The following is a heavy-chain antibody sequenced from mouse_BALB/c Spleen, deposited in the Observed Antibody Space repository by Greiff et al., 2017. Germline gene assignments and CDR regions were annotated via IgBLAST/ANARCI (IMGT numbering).Heavy chain of an antibody. V-gene: IGHV5-6*01. D-gene: IGHD1-1*01. J-gene: IGHJ4*01. CDR3: ARKSAYYGSSYYYAMDY. Sequence: VQGVESGGDLVKPGGSLKLSCAASGFTFSSYGMSWVRQTPDKRLEWVATISSGGSYTYYPDSVKGRFTISRDNAKNTLYLQMSSLKSEDTAMYYCARKSAYYGSSYYYAMDYWGQGTSVTVSS. CDR2: ISSGGSYT. CDR1: GFTFSSYG.